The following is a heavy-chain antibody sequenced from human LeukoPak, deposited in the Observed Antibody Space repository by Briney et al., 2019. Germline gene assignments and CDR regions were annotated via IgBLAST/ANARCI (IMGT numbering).Heavy chain of an antibody. Sequence: GGSLRLSCAASGFTFSTYAMSRVRQAPGKGLEWVSGMTGNGGSLYYAGSVKGRFTISRDNSKNTLYVQMNSLRADDTAVYYCARGRGSDGLDVWGQGTTVTVSS. CDR2: MTGNGGSL. CDR3: ARGRGSDGLDV. J-gene: IGHJ6*02. V-gene: IGHV3-23*01. CDR1: GFTFSTYA.